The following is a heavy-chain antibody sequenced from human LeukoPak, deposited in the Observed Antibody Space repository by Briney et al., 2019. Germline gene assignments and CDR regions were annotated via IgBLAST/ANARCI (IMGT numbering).Heavy chain of an antibody. CDR3: AKTCESVLRYFDWLSPLDY. D-gene: IGHD3-9*01. Sequence: PGRSLRLSCAASGFTFSSYGMHWVRQAPGKGLEWVAVISYDGSNKYYADSVKGRFTISRDNSKNTLYLQMNSLRAEDTAVYYCAKTCESVLRYFDWLSPLDYWGQGTLVTVSS. CDR2: ISYDGSNK. J-gene: IGHJ4*02. V-gene: IGHV3-30*18. CDR1: GFTFSSYG.